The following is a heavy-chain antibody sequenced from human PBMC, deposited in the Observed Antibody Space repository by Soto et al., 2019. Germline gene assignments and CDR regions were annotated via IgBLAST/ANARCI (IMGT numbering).Heavy chain of an antibody. CDR1: GFTFSSYA. J-gene: IGHJ4*02. V-gene: IGHV3-23*01. Sequence: EVQLLESGGGLVQPGGSLRLSCAASGFTFSSYAMSWVRQAPGKGLEWVSAISGSGGSTYYADSVKGRFTISRDNSKNTLYLQMNSLRAEDTAVYYCAKDPASGWYVARPWYFDYWGQGTLVTVSS. D-gene: IGHD6-19*01. CDR2: ISGSGGST. CDR3: AKDPASGWYVARPWYFDY.